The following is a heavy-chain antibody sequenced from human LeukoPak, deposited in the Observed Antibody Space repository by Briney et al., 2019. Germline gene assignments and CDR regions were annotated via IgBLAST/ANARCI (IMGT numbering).Heavy chain of an antibody. CDR1: GYTFTGYY. J-gene: IGHJ4*02. V-gene: IGHV1-2*02. CDR3: ARDSSRYYYDSSGYFDY. Sequence: ASVKVSCKASGYTFTGYYMHWVRQAPGQGLEWMGWINPNSGGTNYAQKFQGRVTMTRDTSTSTAYMELRSLRSDDTAVYYCARDSSRYYYDSSGYFDYWGQGTLVTVSS. CDR2: INPNSGGT. D-gene: IGHD3-22*01.